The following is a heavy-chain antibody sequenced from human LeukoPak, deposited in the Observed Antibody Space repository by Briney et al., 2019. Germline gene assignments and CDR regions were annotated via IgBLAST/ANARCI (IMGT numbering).Heavy chain of an antibody. V-gene: IGHV1-2*02. CDR2: INANSGGT. Sequence: ASVKVSCKASGYTFTSYDMHWVRQAPGQGLEWMGWINANSGGTNYAQKFQGRVTMTRDTSISAAYMELSSLRSDDTAVYYCAREREGASALSFDSSGPGTLVTVSS. CDR3: AREREGASALSFDS. J-gene: IGHJ4*02. D-gene: IGHD1-26*01. CDR1: GYTFTSYD.